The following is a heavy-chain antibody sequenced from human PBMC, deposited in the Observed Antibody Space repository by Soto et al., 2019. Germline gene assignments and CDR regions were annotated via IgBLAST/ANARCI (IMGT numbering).Heavy chain of an antibody. J-gene: IGHJ5*02. CDR2: ISAYNGNT. D-gene: IGHD1-26*01. V-gene: IGHV1-18*01. CDR1: GYTFTSYG. CDR3: ARVRGYSGSYFILWFDP. Sequence: GASVKVSCKASGYTFTSYGISWVRQAPGQGLEWVGWISAYNGNTNYAQKLQGRVTMTTDASTSTAYMELRSLRSDDTAVYYCARVRGYSGSYFILWFDPWGQGTLVTVSS.